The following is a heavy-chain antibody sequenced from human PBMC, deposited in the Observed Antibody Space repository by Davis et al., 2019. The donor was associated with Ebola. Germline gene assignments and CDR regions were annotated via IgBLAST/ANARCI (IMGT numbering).Heavy chain of an antibody. J-gene: IGHJ6*02. CDR1: GFTFSSYA. CDR3: ARSVITYYYGMDV. V-gene: IGHV3-48*04. CDR2: ISSSGSTI. D-gene: IGHD3-22*01. Sequence: PGESLKISCAASGFTFSSYAMSWVRQAPGKGLEWVSYISSSGSTIYYADSVKGRFTISRDNAKNSLYLQMNSLRAEDTAVYYCARSVITYYYGMDVWGQGTTVTVSS.